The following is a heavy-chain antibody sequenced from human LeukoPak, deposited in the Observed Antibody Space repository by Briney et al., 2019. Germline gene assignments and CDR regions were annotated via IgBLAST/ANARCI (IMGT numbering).Heavy chain of an antibody. V-gene: IGHV1-69*13. J-gene: IGHJ4*02. CDR3: AREMPEASYYFDY. CDR1: GYTFTGYY. D-gene: IGHD2-2*01. Sequence: ASVKVSCKASGYTFTGYYMHWVRQAPGQGLEWMGGIIPIFGTANYAQKFQGRVTITADESTSTAYMELSSLRSEDTAVYCCAREMPEASYYFDYWGQGTLVTVSS. CDR2: IIPIFGTA.